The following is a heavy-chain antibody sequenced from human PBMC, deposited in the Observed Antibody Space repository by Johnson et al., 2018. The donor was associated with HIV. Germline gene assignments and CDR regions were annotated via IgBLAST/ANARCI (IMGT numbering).Heavy chain of an antibody. J-gene: IGHJ3*01. Sequence: MQLVESGGGLVQPGGYLRLSCAASGFTVSSNYMSWVRQAPGKGLEWVSVIYSDDSQYYADSGKGRLTSSRDNSENTLYLQMNSLRAEDTAVYYCERGGGAFCGGDCLRTFDVWGQGTMVTASS. CDR2: IYSDDSQ. CDR3: ERGGGAFCGGDCLRTFDV. D-gene: IGHD2-21*02. V-gene: IGHV3-66*01. CDR1: GFTVSSNY.